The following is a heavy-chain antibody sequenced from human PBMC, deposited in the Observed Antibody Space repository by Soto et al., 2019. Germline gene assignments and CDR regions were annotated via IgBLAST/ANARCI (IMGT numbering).Heavy chain of an antibody. V-gene: IGHV4-59*01. D-gene: IGHD2-2*02. CDR1: GGSISSYY. CDR2: IYYSGST. CDR3: ARDLKETAAIRIAFDI. J-gene: IGHJ3*02. Sequence: PSETLSLTCTVSGGSISSYYWSWIRQPPGKGLEWIGYIYYSGSTNYNPSLKSRVTISVDTSKNQFSLKLSSVTAADTAVYYCARDLKETAAIRIAFDIWGQGTMVTVSS.